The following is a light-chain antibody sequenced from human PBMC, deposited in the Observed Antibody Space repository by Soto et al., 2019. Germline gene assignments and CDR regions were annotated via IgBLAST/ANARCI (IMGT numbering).Light chain of an antibody. CDR3: MQALQSLT. Sequence: EIVMTQSPLTLPVTPGEPGSSSCRSCLALLYNNTYISWDWHVQKPGQSPQLLISFDSNPAPAVTDRFSGSGTGTDFTIKINRVEAEDVGNYYRMQALQSLTFGQGTRLEIK. CDR1: LALLYNNTYIS. J-gene: IGKJ5*01. V-gene: IGKV2-28*01. CDR2: FDS.